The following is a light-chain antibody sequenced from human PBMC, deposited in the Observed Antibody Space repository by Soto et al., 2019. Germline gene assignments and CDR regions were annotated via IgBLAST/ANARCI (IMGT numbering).Light chain of an antibody. V-gene: IGKV1-12*01. Sequence: IRASPGRWLVDACVGDRVSVTCRAGPGLSSWLAWYQKKPGKAPKLLIYTASSLQSGVPSRFSGSGSWTDFSLAINSLQPEDCAVYFCQQDNSCPNAFSQGTRLDIK. J-gene: IGKJ5*01. CDR2: TAS. CDR3: QQDNSCPNA. CDR1: PGLSSW.